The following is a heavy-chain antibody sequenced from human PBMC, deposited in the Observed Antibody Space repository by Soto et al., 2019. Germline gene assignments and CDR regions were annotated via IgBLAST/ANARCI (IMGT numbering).Heavy chain of an antibody. CDR3: AREDRDRETGLVPAAIDGMDV. J-gene: IGHJ6*02. CDR2: IIPIFGIA. CDR1: GGPFSRYS. V-gene: IGHV1-69*08. Sequence: QVQLVQSGAEVKKPGSSVKVSCKASGGPFSRYSITWVRQAPGHGLEWIGRIIPIFGIASYAQKFPGRVTITADDSTSTAYMELSSLRSDDTAVYYCAREDRDRETGLVPAAIDGMDVWGQGTTVTVSS. D-gene: IGHD2-2*01.